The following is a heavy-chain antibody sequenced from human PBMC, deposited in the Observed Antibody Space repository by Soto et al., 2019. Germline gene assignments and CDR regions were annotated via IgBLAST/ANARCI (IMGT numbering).Heavy chain of an antibody. CDR2: IYYSGST. D-gene: IGHD6-19*01. Sequence: PSEPLSLTCTVSGGSISSSSYYWGWIRQPPGKGLEWIGSIYYSGSTYYNPSLKSRVTISVDTSKNQFSLKLSSVTAADTAVYYCAIIAVAEIAVYYFDYWGQGTLVTVSS. V-gene: IGHV4-39*01. CDR3: AIIAVAEIAVYYFDY. CDR1: GGSISSSSYY. J-gene: IGHJ4*02.